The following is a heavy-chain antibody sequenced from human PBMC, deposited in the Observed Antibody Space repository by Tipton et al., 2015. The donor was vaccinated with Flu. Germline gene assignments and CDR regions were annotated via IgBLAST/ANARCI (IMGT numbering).Heavy chain of an antibody. CDR2: IYHSGST. CDR3: ASWLSSSWYSSYFDY. V-gene: IGHV4-4*02. D-gene: IGHD6-13*01. Sequence: TLSLTCAVSGGSISSSNWWSWVRQPPGKGLEWIREIYHSGSTNYNPSLKSRVTISVDKSKNQFSLKLSSVTAADTAVYYCASWLSSSWYSSYFDYWGQGTLVTVSS. J-gene: IGHJ4*02. CDR1: GGSISSSNW.